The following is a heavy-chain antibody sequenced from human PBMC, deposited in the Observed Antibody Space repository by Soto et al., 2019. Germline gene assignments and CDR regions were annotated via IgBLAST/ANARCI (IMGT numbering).Heavy chain of an antibody. CDR1: GGTFSSYA. D-gene: IGHD6-6*01. CDR3: ARDGRAARPWSVYYYYGMDV. J-gene: IGHJ6*02. V-gene: IGHV1-69*13. CDR2: IIPIFGTA. Sequence: SVKVSCKASGGTFSSYAISWVRQAPGQGLEWMGGIIPIFGTANYAQKFQGRVTITADESTSTAYMELSSLRSEDTAVYYCARDGRAARPWSVYYYYGMDVCGQGTTVTV.